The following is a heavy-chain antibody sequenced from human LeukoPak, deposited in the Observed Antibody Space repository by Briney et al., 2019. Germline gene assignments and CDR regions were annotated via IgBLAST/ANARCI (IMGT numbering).Heavy chain of an antibody. V-gene: IGHV3-30*02. D-gene: IGHD2-2*01. J-gene: IGHJ4*02. CDR2: IRYDGSNK. CDR1: GFTFSSYG. Sequence: GGSLRLSCAASGFTFSSYGMHWVRQAPGKGLEWVAFIRYDGSNKYYADSVKGRFTISRDNSKNTLWLQMNSLRAEDTAVYYCAKDPVPTAYRGYFDYWGQGTLVTVSS. CDR3: AKDPVPTAYRGYFDY.